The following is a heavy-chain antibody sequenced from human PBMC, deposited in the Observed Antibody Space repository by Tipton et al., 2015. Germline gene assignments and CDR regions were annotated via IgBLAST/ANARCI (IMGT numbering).Heavy chain of an antibody. CDR1: GAFINSYY. CDR2: INHSGST. J-gene: IGHJ4*02. D-gene: IGHD6-6*01. V-gene: IGHV4-34*01. CDR3: AREAYSSSGLIFDY. Sequence: TLSLTCTVSGAFINSYYWSWIRQPPGKGLEWIGEINHSGSTNYNPSLKSRVISVDTSKNQFSLKLRSVTAADTAVYYCAREAYSSSGLIFDYWGQGTLVTVSS.